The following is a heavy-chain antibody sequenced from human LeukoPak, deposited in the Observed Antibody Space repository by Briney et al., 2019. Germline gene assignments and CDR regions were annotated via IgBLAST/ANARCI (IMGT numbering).Heavy chain of an antibody. CDR3: ARDPYRDNFFDA. J-gene: IGHJ5*02. D-gene: IGHD1-26*01. Sequence: SETLSLTCTVSGGSISGSYWSWLRQPPGKGLEWIGSFYYSGNTNYNPSLKSRVTISVDTSKSQFSLNLSSVTAADTAVYYCARDPYRDNFFDAWGQGTLVTVSS. CDR2: FYYSGNT. CDR1: GGSISGSY. V-gene: IGHV4-59*01.